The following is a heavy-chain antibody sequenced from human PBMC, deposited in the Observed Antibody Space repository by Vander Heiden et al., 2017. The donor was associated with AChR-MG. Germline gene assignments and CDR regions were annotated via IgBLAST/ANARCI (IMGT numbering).Heavy chain of an antibody. D-gene: IGHD3-22*01. V-gene: IGHV3-23*01. CDR2: ISGSASST. J-gene: IGHJ4*02. Sequence: EVQVLESGGGLVQPGGALRRSGADTGYTLSSYAMSWGSQAPGKGLEWVSYISGSASSTYSADSVKGRFTISRDSSKNTLYLQMNSLRAEDTAVYYCAKGGAHYYDSSGYYQGGFDYWGQGTLVTVSS. CDR1: GYTLSSYA. CDR3: AKGGAHYYDSSGYYQGGFDY.